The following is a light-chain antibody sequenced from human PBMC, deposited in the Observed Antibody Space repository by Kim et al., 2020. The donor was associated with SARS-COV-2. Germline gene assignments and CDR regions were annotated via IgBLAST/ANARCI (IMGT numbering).Light chain of an antibody. Sequence: SSELTQDPAVSVALGQTVRITCQGDSLRSYYASWYQQKPGQAPVLVIYGKNNRPSGIPDRFSGSSSGNTASFTITGAQAEDEADYYCNSRDSSGNHLGVFGGGTQLTVL. CDR3: NSRDSSGNHLGV. CDR1: SLRSYY. J-gene: IGLJ2*01. V-gene: IGLV3-19*01. CDR2: GKN.